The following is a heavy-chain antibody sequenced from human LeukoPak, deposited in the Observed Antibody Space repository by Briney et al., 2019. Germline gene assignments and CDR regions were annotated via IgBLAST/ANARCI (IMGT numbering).Heavy chain of an antibody. D-gene: IGHD5-24*01. CDR1: GFTFSSYS. V-gene: IGHV3-21*01. Sequence: GGSLRLSCAASGFTFSSYSMNWVRQAPGKGLEWVSSISSGSGYTYYTDSVKGRFTISRDNAKNSLYLQMNSLRAEDTAVYYCARVGGLQPDYWGQGTLVTVSS. CDR2: ISSGSGYT. J-gene: IGHJ4*02. CDR3: ARVGGLQPDY.